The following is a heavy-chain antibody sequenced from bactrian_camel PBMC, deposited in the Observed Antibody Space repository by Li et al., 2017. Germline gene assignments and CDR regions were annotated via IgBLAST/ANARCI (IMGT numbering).Heavy chain of an antibody. V-gene: IGHV3S25*01. D-gene: IGHD8*01. CDR2: INSGYGNT. CDR3: VRDPNWDGY. Sequence: QLVESGGGLAQPGGSLRLSCVTSESTFSGHWMHWVRQAPGKGLEWVSTINSGYGNTHYAGSVKGRFTISGDNAKNTVYLQMNSLKPEDTAVYYSVRDPNWDGYWGQGTQVTVS. CDR1: ESTFSGHW. J-gene: IGHJ4*01.